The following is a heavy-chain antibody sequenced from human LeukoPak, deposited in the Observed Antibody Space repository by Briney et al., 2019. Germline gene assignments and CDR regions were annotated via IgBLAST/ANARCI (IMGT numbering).Heavy chain of an antibody. V-gene: IGHV3-30*18. CDR2: ISYDGSNK. Sequence: PGGSLRLSCAASGFTFSSYGMHWVRQAPGKGLEWVAVISYDGSNKYYADSVRGRFTISRDNSKNTLYLPMNSLRAEDTAVYYCAKKFDGGNSYDEIFDYWGQGTLVTVSS. CDR3: AKKFDGGNSYDEIFDY. CDR1: GFTFSSYG. J-gene: IGHJ4*02. D-gene: IGHD4-23*01.